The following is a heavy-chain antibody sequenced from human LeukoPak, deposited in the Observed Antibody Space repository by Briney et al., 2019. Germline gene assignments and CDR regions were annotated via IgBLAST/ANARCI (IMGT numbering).Heavy chain of an antibody. J-gene: IGHJ3*02. V-gene: IGHV4-59*08. D-gene: IGHD5-24*01. CDR1: GDSISSYY. Sequence: SQTLSLTCTVSGDSISSYYWSWIRQPPGKGLQWIGYIYYSGGTDYNPPLKSRVTISVDTSKNQFSLKLRSVTAADTAVYYCARHVTISGPYDASDIWGQGTMVTVSP. CDR3: ARHVTISGPYDASDI. CDR2: IYYSGGT.